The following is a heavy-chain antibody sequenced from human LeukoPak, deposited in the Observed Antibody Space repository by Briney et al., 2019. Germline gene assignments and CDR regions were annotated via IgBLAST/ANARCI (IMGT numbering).Heavy chain of an antibody. Sequence: GGSLRLSCAASGFTFSSYAMSWVRQAPGKGLEWVSAISGSGGSTYYADSVKGRFTISRDNSKNTLYLQMNSLRAEDTAVYYCAKIRLDWWTHLGDYWGQGTLVTVSS. D-gene: IGHD3-9*01. CDR2: ISGSGGST. V-gene: IGHV3-23*01. CDR3: AKIRLDWWTHLGDY. J-gene: IGHJ4*02. CDR1: GFTFSSYA.